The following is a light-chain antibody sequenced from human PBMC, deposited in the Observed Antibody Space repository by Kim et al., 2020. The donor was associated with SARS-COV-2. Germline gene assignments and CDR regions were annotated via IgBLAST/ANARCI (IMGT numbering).Light chain of an antibody. CDR2: EDS. J-gene: IGLJ1*01. V-gene: IGLV2-23*01. CDR1: YTS. CDR3: CSYAGGGTYV. Sequence: YTSVSWYQHHPGKAPKLMIYEDSTRPSGVSDRFYAFRSGNTASLTISGLHTEDEADYYCCSYAGGGTYVFGTGTKVTVL.